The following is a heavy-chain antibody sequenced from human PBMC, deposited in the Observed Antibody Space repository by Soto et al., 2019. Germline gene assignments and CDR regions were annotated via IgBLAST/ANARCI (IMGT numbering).Heavy chain of an antibody. D-gene: IGHD6-6*01. CDR1: GYTLTELS. CDR2: FDPEDGET. J-gene: IGHJ6*02. Sequence: ASVKVSCKVSGYTLTELSMHWVRQAPGKGLEWMGGFDPEDGETIYVQKFQGRVTMTEDTSTDTAYMELSSLRSEDTAVYYCAIGSAARPGYYYYYGMDVWGQGTTVTVS. CDR3: AIGSAARPGYYYYYGMDV. V-gene: IGHV1-24*01.